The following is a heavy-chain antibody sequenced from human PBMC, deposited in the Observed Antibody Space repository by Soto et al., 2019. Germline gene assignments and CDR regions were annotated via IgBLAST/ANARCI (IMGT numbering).Heavy chain of an antibody. CDR1: GFTFDDYA. V-gene: IGHV3-9*01. CDR2: ISWNSGSI. Sequence: EVQLVESGGGLVQPGRSLRLSCAASGFTFDDYAMHWVRQAPGKGLEWVSGISWNSGSIGYADSVKGRFTISRDNAKNSLYLQMNSLRAEDTALYYCAKDSWRGSVAIPAFDIWGQGTMGTVSS. J-gene: IGHJ3*02. CDR3: AKDSWRGSVAIPAFDI. D-gene: IGHD2-21*01.